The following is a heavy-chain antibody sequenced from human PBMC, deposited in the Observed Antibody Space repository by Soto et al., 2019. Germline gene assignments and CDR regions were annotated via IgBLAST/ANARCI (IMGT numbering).Heavy chain of an antibody. V-gene: IGHV4-34*01. J-gene: IGHJ6*02. CDR2: INHSGST. Sequence: PSETLSLTCAVYGGSFSGYYWSWIRQPPGKGLEWIGEINHSGSTNYNPSLKSRVTISVDTSKNQFSLKLSSVTAADTAVYYCAGGRTYYYDSSGYYYYYGMDVWGQGTTVTVSS. CDR3: AGGRTYYYDSSGYYYYYGMDV. D-gene: IGHD3-22*01. CDR1: GGSFSGYY.